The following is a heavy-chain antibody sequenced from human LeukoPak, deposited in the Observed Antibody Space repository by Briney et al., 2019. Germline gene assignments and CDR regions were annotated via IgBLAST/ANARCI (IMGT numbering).Heavy chain of an antibody. D-gene: IGHD1-1*01. CDR3: AKEGDWNLDY. Sequence: GGSLRLSCVASDFNSRRNWMDWVRQAPGKGLEWVANIKGDGSEKNYVDSVKGRFSISRDNAKNSLYLEMNSLRAEDTGVYYCAKEGDWNLDYWGQGALVTVSS. CDR2: IKGDGSEK. V-gene: IGHV3-7*04. J-gene: IGHJ4*02. CDR1: DFNSRRNW.